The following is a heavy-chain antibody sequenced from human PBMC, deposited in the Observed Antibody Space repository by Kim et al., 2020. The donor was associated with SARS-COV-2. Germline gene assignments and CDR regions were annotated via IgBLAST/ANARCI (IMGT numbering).Heavy chain of an antibody. CDR1: GGTFSSYA. CDR3: ARVAVAVPEEDWFDP. D-gene: IGHD6-19*01. V-gene: IGHV1-69*06. Sequence: SVKVSCKASGGTFSSYAISWVRQAPGQGLEWMGGIIPIFGTANYAQKFQGRVTITADKSTSTAYIELSSLRSEDTAVYYCARVAVAVPEEDWFDPWGQGTLVTVSS. CDR2: IIPIFGTA. J-gene: IGHJ5*02.